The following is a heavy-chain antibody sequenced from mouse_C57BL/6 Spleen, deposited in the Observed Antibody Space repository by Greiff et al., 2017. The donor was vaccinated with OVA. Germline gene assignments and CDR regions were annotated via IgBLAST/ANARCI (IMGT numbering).Heavy chain of an antibody. CDR2: ISSGSSTI. CDR1: GFTFSDYG. V-gene: IGHV5-17*01. D-gene: IGHD2-4*01. Sequence: EVQLVESGGGLVKPGGSLKLSCAASGFTFSDYGMHWVRQAPEKGLEWVAYISSGSSTIYYADTVKGRFTISRDNAKNTLFLQMTSLRSEDTAMYYCARMRNDYDEGGYAMDYWGQGTSVTVSS. CDR3: ARMRNDYDEGGYAMDY. J-gene: IGHJ4*01.